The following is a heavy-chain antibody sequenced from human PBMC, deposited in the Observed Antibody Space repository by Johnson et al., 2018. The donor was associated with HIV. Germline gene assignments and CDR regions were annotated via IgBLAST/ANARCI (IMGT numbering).Heavy chain of an antibody. D-gene: IGHD2-15*01. V-gene: IGHV3-20*04. CDR2: INWNGGST. J-gene: IGHJ3*02. CDR1: GFTFSSYG. Sequence: EVQLMESGGGVVQPGRSLRLSCAASGFTFSSYGMAWVRQAPGKGLEWVSGINWNGGSTGYADSVRGRFTISRDNAKNSLYLQMNSLRAEDTALYYCAREIRVCSGGTCYSDAFDIWGQGTMVTVSS. CDR3: AREIRVCSGGTCYSDAFDI.